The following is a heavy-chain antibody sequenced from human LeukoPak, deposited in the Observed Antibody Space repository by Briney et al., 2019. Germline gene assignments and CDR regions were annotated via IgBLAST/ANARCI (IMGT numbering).Heavy chain of an antibody. D-gene: IGHD6-19*01. V-gene: IGHV4-61*05. CDR3: ARAGSGSLLMLFDI. CDR1: GGSISSSTYY. Sequence: SETLSLTCSVSGGSISSSTYYWGWIRQPPGKGLEWNGYIYYSGSTNYNPSLKSRVTISVDTSKNQFSLKLSSVTAADTAVYYCARAGSGSLLMLFDIWGQGTMVTVSS. CDR2: IYYSGST. J-gene: IGHJ3*02.